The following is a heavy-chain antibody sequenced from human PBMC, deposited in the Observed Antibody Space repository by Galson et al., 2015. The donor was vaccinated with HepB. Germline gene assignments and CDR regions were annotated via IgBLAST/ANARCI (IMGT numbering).Heavy chain of an antibody. Sequence: SLRLSCAASGFTFSNAWMSWVRQAPGKGLEWVGRIKSKTDGGTTDYAAPVKGRFTISRDDSKNTLYLQMNSLKTEDTAVYYCTTDFAGNYDSSGYYYHYWGQGTLVTVSS. J-gene: IGHJ4*02. CDR3: TTDFAGNYDSSGYYYHY. CDR2: IKSKTDGGTT. CDR1: GFTFSNAW. V-gene: IGHV3-15*01. D-gene: IGHD3-22*01.